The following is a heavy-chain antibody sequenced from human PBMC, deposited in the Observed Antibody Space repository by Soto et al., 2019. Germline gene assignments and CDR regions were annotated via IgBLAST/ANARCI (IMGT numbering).Heavy chain of an antibody. CDR3: ARDRLGMILGDAFDI. V-gene: IGHV3-48*04. D-gene: IGHD7-27*01. J-gene: IGHJ3*02. CDR1: GFTFSSYS. Sequence: GGSLRLSCAASGFTFSSYSMNWVRQAPGKGLEWVSYISSSSSTIYYAGSVKGRFTISRDNAKNSLYLQMNSLRAEDTAVYYCARDRLGMILGDAFDIWGQGTMVTVSS. CDR2: ISSSSSTI.